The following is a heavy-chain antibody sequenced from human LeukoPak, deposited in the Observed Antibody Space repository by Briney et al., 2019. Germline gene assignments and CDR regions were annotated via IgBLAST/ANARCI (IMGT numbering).Heavy chain of an antibody. V-gene: IGHV1-69*02. CDR2: IIPILGIA. Sequence: ASVKVSCKASGGAFSSYTISWVRQAPGQGREWMGRIIPILGIANYAQKFQGRVMITADKSTSTAYMELSSLRSEDTAVYYCASLVREIDYWGQGTLVTVSS. J-gene: IGHJ4*02. D-gene: IGHD1-26*01. CDR1: GGAFSSYT. CDR3: ASLVREIDY.